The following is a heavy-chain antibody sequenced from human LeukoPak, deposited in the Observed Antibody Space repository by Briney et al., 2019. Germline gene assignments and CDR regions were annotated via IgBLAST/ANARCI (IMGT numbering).Heavy chain of an antibody. CDR1: GYTLTELS. V-gene: IGHV1-24*01. Sequence: GASVKVSCKVSGYTLTELSMHWVRQAPGKGLEWMGGFDPEDGETIYAQKFQGRVTMTEDTSTDTAYMELSSLRSEDTAVYHCATSPTGYSSRHRQTAFDYWGQGTLVTVSS. D-gene: IGHD6-13*01. CDR3: ATSPTGYSSRHRQTAFDY. CDR2: FDPEDGET. J-gene: IGHJ4*02.